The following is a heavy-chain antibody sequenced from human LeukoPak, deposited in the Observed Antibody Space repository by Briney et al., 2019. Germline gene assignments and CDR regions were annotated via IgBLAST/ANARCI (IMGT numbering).Heavy chain of an antibody. J-gene: IGHJ6*03. Sequence: SVKVSFTASGYTFTSYDINCVRQATGQGLEWRGWMNPNSGNTGYAQKFQGRVTMTRNTSISTAYLELSSLRSEDTAVYYCARGFHSSSAPGVDYYYYMDVWGKGTTVTVSS. D-gene: IGHD6-13*01. CDR1: GYTFTSYD. CDR2: MNPNSGNT. V-gene: IGHV1-8*01. CDR3: ARGFHSSSAPGVDYYYYMDV.